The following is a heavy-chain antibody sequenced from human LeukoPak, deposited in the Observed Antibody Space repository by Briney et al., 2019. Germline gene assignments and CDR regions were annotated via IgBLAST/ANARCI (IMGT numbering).Heavy chain of an antibody. V-gene: IGHV3-21*01. Sequence: GGSLRLSCAASGFTFSSYSMNWVRQAPGKGLEWVSSISSSSSYIYYADSVKGRFTISRDNSKNTLYLQMNSLRAEDTAVYYCARTITVTTSAVDYWGQGTLVTVSS. J-gene: IGHJ4*02. D-gene: IGHD4-11*01. CDR1: GFTFSSYS. CDR3: ARTITVTTSAVDY. CDR2: ISSSSSYI.